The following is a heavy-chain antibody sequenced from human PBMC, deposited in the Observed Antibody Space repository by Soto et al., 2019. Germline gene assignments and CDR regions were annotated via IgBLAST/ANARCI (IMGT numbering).Heavy chain of an antibody. V-gene: IGHV4-61*01. CDR2: IYHSGST. D-gene: IGHD1-7*01. Sequence: QVQLQESGPGLVKPSETLSLICTVSGGSVRDGSYYWAWLRQPPGKGLEWIGHIYHSGSTIYNPSLKSRVTISIDTSKSQFSLNLNSMTAADTAVYYCAGYNWNYYFDPWGQGTRVTVSS. J-gene: IGHJ5*02. CDR1: GGSVRDGSYY. CDR3: AGYNWNYYFDP.